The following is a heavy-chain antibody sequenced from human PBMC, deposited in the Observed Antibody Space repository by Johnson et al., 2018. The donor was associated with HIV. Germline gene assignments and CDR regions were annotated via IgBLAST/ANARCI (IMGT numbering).Heavy chain of an antibody. V-gene: IGHV3-74*03. J-gene: IGHJ3*02. Sequence: VQLVESGGGLVQPGGSLRLSCAASGFIFSSYWMHWLRQAPGKGLVWVSRINSYRSSTTYADSVKGRFTISRDNAKNTVYLQMNSLRAEDTAVYYCARAVYSSSSSCAFDIWGQGTMVTVSS. CDR2: INSYRSST. CDR1: GFIFSSYW. D-gene: IGHD6-6*01. CDR3: ARAVYSSSSSCAFDI.